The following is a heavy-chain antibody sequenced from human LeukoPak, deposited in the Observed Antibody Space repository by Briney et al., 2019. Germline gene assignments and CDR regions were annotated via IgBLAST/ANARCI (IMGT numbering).Heavy chain of an antibody. CDR2: IYYSGST. J-gene: IGHJ4*02. CDR1: GGSISSYY. D-gene: IGHD3-3*01. V-gene: IGHV4-59*01. Sequence: SETLSLTCTVSGGSISSYYWSWIRQPPGKGLEWIGYIYYSGSTNYNPSLKSRVTISVDTSKNQFSLKLSSVTAADTAVYYCARGLPYDFWSGTVDYWGQGTLVTVSS. CDR3: ARGLPYDFWSGTVDY.